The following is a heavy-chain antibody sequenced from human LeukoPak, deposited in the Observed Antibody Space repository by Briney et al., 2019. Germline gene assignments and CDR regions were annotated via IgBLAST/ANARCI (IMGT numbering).Heavy chain of an antibody. J-gene: IGHJ4*02. CDR1: GGSFSGYY. Sequence: SETLSLTCAVYGGSFSGYYWSWIRQPPGKGLEWIGEINHSGSTNYNPSLKSRVTISVDTSKNQFSLKLSSVTAADTAVYYCARADIVLMVYAFDYWGQGTLVTVSS. D-gene: IGHD2-8*01. V-gene: IGHV4-34*01. CDR3: ARADIVLMVYAFDY. CDR2: INHSGST.